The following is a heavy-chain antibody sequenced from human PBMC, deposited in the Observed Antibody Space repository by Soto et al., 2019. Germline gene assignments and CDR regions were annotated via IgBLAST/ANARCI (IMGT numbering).Heavy chain of an antibody. CDR1: GYSISSGYY. CDR3: ARARGGDSSSSPTDWFDP. D-gene: IGHD6-6*01. Sequence: SETLSLTCAVSGYSISSGYYWGWLRQPPGKGLEWIGSIYHGGSTYYTPSLKSRVTISVDTSKSQFSLKLSSVTAADTAVYYCARARGGDSSSSPTDWFDPWGQGKLVTVSS. CDR2: IYHGGST. V-gene: IGHV4-38-2*01. J-gene: IGHJ5*02.